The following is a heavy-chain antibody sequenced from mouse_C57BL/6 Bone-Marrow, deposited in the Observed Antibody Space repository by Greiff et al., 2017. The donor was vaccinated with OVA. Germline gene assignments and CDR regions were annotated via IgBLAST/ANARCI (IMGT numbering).Heavy chain of an antibody. D-gene: IGHD3-3*01. J-gene: IGHJ3*01. Sequence: ESGPGLVKPSQSLSLTCSVTGYSITSGYYWNWIRQFPGNKLEWMGYISYDGSNNYNPSLKNRISITRDTSKNQFFLKLNSVTTEDTATYYCARGGRLFAYWGQGTLDTVSA. CDR3: ARGGRLFAY. CDR1: GYSITSGYY. V-gene: IGHV3-6*01. CDR2: ISYDGSN.